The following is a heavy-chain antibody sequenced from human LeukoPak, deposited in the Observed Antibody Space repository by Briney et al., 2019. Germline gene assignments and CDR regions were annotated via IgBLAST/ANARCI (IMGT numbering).Heavy chain of an antibody. J-gene: IGHJ2*01. CDR3: GRGWWSDWYFDL. V-gene: IGHV3-7*01. Sequence: GGSLRLSCAASGSTFSSYTMSGVRDAPGRGQESVANIKKDGSEKYYVASVRGRFTISRDNAKTSLYLHMNLLRAEHTADYYCGRGWWSDWYFDLWGRGTLV. CDR1: GSTFSSYT. CDR2: IKKDGSEK. D-gene: IGHD2-15*01.